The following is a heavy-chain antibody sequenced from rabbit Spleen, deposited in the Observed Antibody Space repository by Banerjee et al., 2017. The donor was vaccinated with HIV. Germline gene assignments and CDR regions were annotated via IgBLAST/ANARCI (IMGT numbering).Heavy chain of an antibody. CDR3: ARDTGTSFSTYGMDL. D-gene: IGHD7-1*01. J-gene: IGHJ6*01. V-gene: IGHV1S45*01. CDR1: GVSFSDKDV. CDR2: INIVTGKS. Sequence: EQLEESGGGLVQPEGSLTLTCKASGVSFSDKDVMCWVRQAPGKGLDWISCINIVTGKSVYASWAKGRFIMSRTSSTTVTLQMTSLTAADTATYFCARDTGTSFSTYGMDLWGQGTLVTVS.